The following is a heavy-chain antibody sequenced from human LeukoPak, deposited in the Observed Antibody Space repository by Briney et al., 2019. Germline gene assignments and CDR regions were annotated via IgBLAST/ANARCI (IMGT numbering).Heavy chain of an antibody. V-gene: IGHV3-74*01. J-gene: IGHJ4*02. CDR3: ARRPSSSWYIDY. Sequence: GGSLRLSCAASGFTFSSSWMHWVRQAPGKGLVWVSRINNDGSTTTYADSAKGRFTMSRDNSKNTLYLQMNSLRAEDTAGYYCARRPSSSWYIDYWGQGTLVTVSS. CDR1: GFTFSSSW. D-gene: IGHD6-13*01. CDR2: INNDGSTT.